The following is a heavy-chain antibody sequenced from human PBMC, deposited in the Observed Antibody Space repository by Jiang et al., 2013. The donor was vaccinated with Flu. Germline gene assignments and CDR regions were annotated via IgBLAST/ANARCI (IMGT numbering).Heavy chain of an antibody. CDR1: GGSISDYY. CDR3: ARVAGSSGWYALDY. V-gene: IGHV4-59*01. CDR2: IYYSGST. J-gene: IGHJ4*02. D-gene: IGHD6-19*01. Sequence: GPGLVKPSETLSLTCTVSGGSISDYYWSWIRQPPGKGLDWIGYIYYSGSTNYNPSLKSRVTISADTSKNQLSLKLSSVTAADTAVYYCARVAGSSGWYALDYWGQGTLVTVSS.